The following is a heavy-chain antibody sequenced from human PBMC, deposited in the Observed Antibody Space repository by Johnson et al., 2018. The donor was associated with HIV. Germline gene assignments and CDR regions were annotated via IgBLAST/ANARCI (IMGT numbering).Heavy chain of an antibody. CDR3: ASGEVHIPESYYVTVSRAFDI. CDR2: IPASGTYT. CDR1: GFTFSSYA. J-gene: IGHJ3*02. Sequence: MQLVESGGELVRPGGSLTLSCAASGFTFSSYAMSWVRQAPGKGLEWVSSIPASGTYTYYADSVKGRFTISRDNSKNTLFLEMNSLRADDTAIYYCASGEVHIPESYYVTVSRAFDIWGQGTMVTVSS. D-gene: IGHD1-26*01. V-gene: IGHV3-23*04.